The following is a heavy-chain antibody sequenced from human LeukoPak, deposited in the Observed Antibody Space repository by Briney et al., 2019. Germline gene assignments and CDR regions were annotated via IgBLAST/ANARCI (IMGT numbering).Heavy chain of an antibody. J-gene: IGHJ4*02. D-gene: IGHD6-13*01. CDR2: IYYSGST. CDR3: AGSSSWYPGY. Sequence: SETLSLTCTVSGGSISSYYWSWIRQPPGKGLEWIGYIYYSGSTNYNRSLKSRVTISVDTSKNQFSLKLSSVTAADTAVYYCAGSSSWYPGYWGQGTLVTVSS. V-gene: IGHV4-59*01. CDR1: GGSISSYY.